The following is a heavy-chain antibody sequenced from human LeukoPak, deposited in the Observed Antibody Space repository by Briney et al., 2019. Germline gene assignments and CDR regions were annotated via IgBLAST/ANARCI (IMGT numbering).Heavy chain of an antibody. J-gene: IGHJ4*02. V-gene: IGHV3-7*01. CDR3: TRDEYGKTGH. D-gene: IGHD4-17*01. CDR2: INQDGSEK. Sequence: GGSLRLSCAASEFTFSSYWMSWVRQAPGKGLEWVANINQDGSEKYYVDSVKGRFTISRDNAKNSLYLQMNSLRAEDTAVYYCTRDEYGKTGHWGQGALVTVSS. CDR1: EFTFSSYW.